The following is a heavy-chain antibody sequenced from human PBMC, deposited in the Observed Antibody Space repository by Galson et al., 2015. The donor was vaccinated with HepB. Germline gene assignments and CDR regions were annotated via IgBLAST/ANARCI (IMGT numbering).Heavy chain of an antibody. D-gene: IGHD3-10*01. CDR1: GSSLSTSGVG. J-gene: IGHJ4*02. V-gene: IGHV2-5*02. Sequence: PALVKPTQTLTLTCTFSGSSLSTSGVGVGWIRQPPGKALEWLALIYWDDDKRYSPSLKSRLTITKDTSKNQVVLTMTNMDPVDTATYYCVGGPYYYGSGSYYYFDYWGQGTLVTVSS. CDR2: IYWDDDK. CDR3: VGGPYYYGSGSYYYFDY.